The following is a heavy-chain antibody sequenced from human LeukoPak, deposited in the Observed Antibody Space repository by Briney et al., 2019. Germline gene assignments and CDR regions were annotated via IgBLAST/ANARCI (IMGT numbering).Heavy chain of an antibody. CDR3: ARDNSDYDSSFFDY. Sequence: PGGSLRLSCAASGFTFSSYAMSWVRQAPGKGLEWVSAISGSGGSTYYADSVKSRFTVSRDNAKNSLFLQMNSLRAEDTAVYYCARDNSDYDSSFFDYWGQGTLVTVSS. J-gene: IGHJ4*02. CDR1: GFTFSSYA. V-gene: IGHV3-23*01. D-gene: IGHD3-22*01. CDR2: ISGSGGST.